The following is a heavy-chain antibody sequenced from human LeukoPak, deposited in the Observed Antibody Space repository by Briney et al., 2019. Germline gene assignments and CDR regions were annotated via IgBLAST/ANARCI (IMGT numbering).Heavy chain of an antibody. Sequence: PGGSLRLSCAASGFTFDDYAMHWVRHAPGKGLVWVSRINSDGSSTNYADSVKGRFTISRDNAKNTLYLQMNSLRAEDTAVYYCAKDGNNDYRSSYDYWGQGTLVTVSS. V-gene: IGHV3-74*01. CDR2: INSDGSST. J-gene: IGHJ4*02. CDR3: AKDGNNDYRSSYDY. D-gene: IGHD4-11*01. CDR1: GFTFDDYA.